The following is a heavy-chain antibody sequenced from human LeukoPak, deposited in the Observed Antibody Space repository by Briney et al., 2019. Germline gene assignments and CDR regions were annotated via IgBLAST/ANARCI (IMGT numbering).Heavy chain of an antibody. V-gene: IGHV1-46*01. CDR3: ARGHSSGWLGEAFDL. J-gene: IGHJ3*01. Sequence: GASVKGSCKASGYSFTNYYIHWVRQAPGQGLEWMGIINPSGGSTNYAQKFKGRVTLTRDTSTSTVYTELSSLRSEDSAVYYCARGHSSGWLGEAFDLWGPGRMVSVYS. CDR1: GYSFTNYY. D-gene: IGHD6-19*01. CDR2: INPSGGST.